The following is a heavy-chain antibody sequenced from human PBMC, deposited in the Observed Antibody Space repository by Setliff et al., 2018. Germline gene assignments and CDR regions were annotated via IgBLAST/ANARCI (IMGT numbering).Heavy chain of an antibody. V-gene: IGHV1-69*13. D-gene: IGHD6-19*01. Sequence: SVKVSCKAFGDTFSNSAINGVRQAPGQGPEWMGGIIPIRGAADYAQKFQGKVIITADGSTSTAYMELTSLRSDDAAVYYCARGPSGWSSATSRYYFYMDVWGKGTTVTVSS. CDR1: GDTFSNSA. J-gene: IGHJ6*03. CDR3: ARGPSGWSSATSRYYFYMDV. CDR2: IIPIRGAA.